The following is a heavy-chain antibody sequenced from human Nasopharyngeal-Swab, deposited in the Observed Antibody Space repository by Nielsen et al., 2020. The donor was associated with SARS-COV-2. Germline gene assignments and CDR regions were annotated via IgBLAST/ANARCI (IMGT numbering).Heavy chain of an antibody. CDR1: GGSFSGYY. CDR3: ARGGCSYGPDY. V-gene: IGHV4-34*01. Sequence: SETLSLTCAVYGGSFSGYYWSWIRQPPGKGLEWIGEINHSGSTNYNPSLKSRVTISVDTSKNQFSLKLSSVTAADTAVYYCARGGCSYGPDYWGQGTLVTVSS. J-gene: IGHJ4*02. CDR2: INHSGST. D-gene: IGHD5-18*01.